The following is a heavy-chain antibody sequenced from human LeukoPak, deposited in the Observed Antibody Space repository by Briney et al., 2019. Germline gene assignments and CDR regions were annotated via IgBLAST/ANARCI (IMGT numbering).Heavy chain of an antibody. D-gene: IGHD4-11*01. CDR3: ARARTTVTDFDY. J-gene: IGHJ4*02. CDR1: GGSFSGYY. Sequence: SETLSLTCAVYGGSFSGYYWSWIRQPPGKGLEWIGEINHSGSTNYNPSLMSRVTISVDTSKNQFSLKLSSVTAADTAVYYCARARTTVTDFDYWGQGTLVTVSS. V-gene: IGHV4-34*01. CDR2: INHSGST.